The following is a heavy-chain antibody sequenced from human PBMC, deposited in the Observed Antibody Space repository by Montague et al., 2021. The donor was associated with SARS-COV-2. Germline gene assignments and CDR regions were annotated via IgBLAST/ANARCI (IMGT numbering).Heavy chain of an antibody. CDR2: INHSGDT. J-gene: IGHJ6*02. V-gene: IGHV4-34*01. CDR1: GGSFSDYN. D-gene: IGHD2-2*01. Sequence: SETLSLTCAVFGGSFSDYNWNWIRQTPGKGLEWIGEINHSGDTDYHPSLKSRVTISVDSSKNQFSLKLTSVTAADTAVYYCASIPEWSYYYYGMDVWGQGTTVTVSS. CDR3: ASIPEWSYYYYGMDV.